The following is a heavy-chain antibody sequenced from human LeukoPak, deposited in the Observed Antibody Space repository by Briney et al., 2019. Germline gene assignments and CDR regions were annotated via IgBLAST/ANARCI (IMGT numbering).Heavy chain of an antibody. Sequence: SETLSLTCTVSGGSISSGGYYWSWIRQHPGKGLEWIGYIYYSGSTYYNPSLKSRVTISVDTSKNQFSLKLSSVTAADTAVYYCASPSSGGSRSDYWGQGTLVTVSS. V-gene: IGHV4-31*03. D-gene: IGHD2-15*01. J-gene: IGHJ4*02. CDR2: IYYSGST. CDR1: GGSISSGGYY. CDR3: ASPSSGGSRSDY.